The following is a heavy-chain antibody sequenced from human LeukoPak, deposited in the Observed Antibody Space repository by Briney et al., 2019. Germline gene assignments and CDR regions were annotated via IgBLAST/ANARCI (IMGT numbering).Heavy chain of an antibody. J-gene: IGHJ4*02. CDR2: ISSSSSTI. V-gene: IGHV3-48*02. CDR3: AREMAHYFDGSGYSF. CDR1: GFTFSSYA. Sequence: PGGSLRLSCAASGFTFSSYAMNWVRQAPGKGLEWVSYISSSSSTIHYAESVKGRFTISRDNAKNSLYLQMNSLRDEDTAVYYCAREMAHYFDGSGYSFWGQGTLVTVSS. D-gene: IGHD3-22*01.